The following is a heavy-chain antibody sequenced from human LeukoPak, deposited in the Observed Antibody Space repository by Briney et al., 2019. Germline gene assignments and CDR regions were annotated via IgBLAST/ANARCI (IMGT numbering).Heavy chain of an antibody. V-gene: IGHV3-30*02. CDR1: GFTFSNYG. J-gene: IGHJ4*02. Sequence: GGSLRLSCAASGFTFSNYGMHWVRQAPGKGLEGVAFIRYDGSNKYYADSVKGRFTISRDNSKNTLYLQMNSLRAEDTAVYYCARGATTHFDYWGQGTLVTVSS. CDR3: ARGATTHFDY. D-gene: IGHD1-26*01. CDR2: IRYDGSNK.